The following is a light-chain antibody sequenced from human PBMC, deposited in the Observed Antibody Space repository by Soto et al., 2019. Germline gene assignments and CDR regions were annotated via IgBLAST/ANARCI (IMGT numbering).Light chain of an antibody. CDR3: GRYSYFPT. CDR2: KAS. V-gene: IGKV1-5*03. J-gene: IGKJ1*01. CDR1: QSISSW. Sequence: DLQMTQSPSTLSASVGDRVTITCRASQSISSWLTWYQQKAGQAPKLLIYKASIVESGVPSSFNDSGLGPEFAPAVDTLAHFDSATYYCGRYSYFPTFGEGPRVE.